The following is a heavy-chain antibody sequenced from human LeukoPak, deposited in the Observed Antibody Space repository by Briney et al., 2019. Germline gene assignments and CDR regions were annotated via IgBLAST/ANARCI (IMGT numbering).Heavy chain of an antibody. CDR1: GGSFSGYY. V-gene: IGHV4-34*01. CDR2: IHHSRST. Sequence: SETLSLTCAVYGGSFSGYYWSWIRQPPGKGLEWIGEIHHSRSTNYNPSLKSRVTISVDTSKSQFSLKLSSVTAADTAVYYCARDVDGLIDYWGQGTLVTVSS. D-gene: IGHD3-16*01. J-gene: IGHJ4*02. CDR3: ARDVDGLIDY.